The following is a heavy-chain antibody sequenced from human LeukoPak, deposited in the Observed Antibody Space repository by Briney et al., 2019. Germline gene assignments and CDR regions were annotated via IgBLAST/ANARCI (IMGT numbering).Heavy chain of an antibody. D-gene: IGHD4-17*01. CDR2: ISGSGANT. CDR3: AKLGTGDYPYFFDS. CDR1: GFTFSSYG. V-gene: IGHV3-23*01. Sequence: QAGGSLRLSCAASGFTFSSYGMHWVRQAPGKGLEWVSAISGSGANTYYADSVQGRFTVSRDNSKNTLYLQMNSLRAEGTAVYYCAKLGTGDYPYFFDSWGQGTLVTVSS. J-gene: IGHJ4*02.